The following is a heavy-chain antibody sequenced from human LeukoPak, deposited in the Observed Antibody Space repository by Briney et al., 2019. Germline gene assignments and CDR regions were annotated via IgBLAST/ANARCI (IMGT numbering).Heavy chain of an antibody. CDR1: GYTFTSYA. J-gene: IGHJ4*02. V-gene: IGHV1-3*01. CDR3: ARDVVPAGVGTFDY. D-gene: IGHD2-2*01. CDR2: INAGNGNT. Sequence: ASVKVSCKAPGYTFTSYAMHWVRQAPGQRLEWMGWINAGNGNTKYSQKFQGRVTITRDTSASTAYMELSSLRSEDTAVYYCARDVVPAGVGTFDYWGQGTLVTVSS.